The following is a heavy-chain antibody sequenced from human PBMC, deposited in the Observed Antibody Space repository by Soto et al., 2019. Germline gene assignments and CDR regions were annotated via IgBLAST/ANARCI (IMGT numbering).Heavy chain of an antibody. J-gene: IGHJ1*01. Sequence: EVQLLESGGGLVQPAGSLRLSCEASGFTFSSYAMSWVRQAPGKGLEWVSGISGGGSTTYYADSVKGRFTISRDNSKNTLYLQVNSLRSEDTAVYYCARDQAAGGTISRYFQDWGQGTLDTVSS. CDR1: GFTFSSYA. CDR2: ISGGGSTT. D-gene: IGHD6-13*01. V-gene: IGHV3-23*01. CDR3: ARDQAAGGTISRYFQD.